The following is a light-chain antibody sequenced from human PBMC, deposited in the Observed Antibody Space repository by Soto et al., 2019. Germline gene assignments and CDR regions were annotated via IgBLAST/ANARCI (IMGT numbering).Light chain of an antibody. J-gene: IGKJ2*01. Sequence: EIVLTQSPGTLSLSPGERATLSCRASQTITTSSLSWYQQKPGQAPRLVIYGAVGGATDIPDRFSGSGSGTDFTLTISRLQPEDFAVYYCQHYGNSSYTFGQGTKVEIK. V-gene: IGKV3-20*01. CDR1: QTITTSS. CDR3: QHYGNSSYT. CDR2: GAV.